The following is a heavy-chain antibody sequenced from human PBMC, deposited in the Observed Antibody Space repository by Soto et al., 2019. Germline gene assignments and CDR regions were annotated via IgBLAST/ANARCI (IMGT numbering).Heavy chain of an antibody. CDR3: AKDLFPVLTTPASLDF. V-gene: IGHV3-30*18. CDR2: MSFDGTNE. Sequence: QVQLVESGGGVVEPGRSLSLSCAVYGFIFSTYGMHWVRQAPGKGLEWVALMSFDGTNEYYADSVKGRFTIFRDNSKNRLCLQMNGVRVEDTAVYYCAKDLFPVLTTPASLDFWGQGALVTVSS. J-gene: IGHJ4*02. CDR1: GFIFSTYG. D-gene: IGHD1-1*01.